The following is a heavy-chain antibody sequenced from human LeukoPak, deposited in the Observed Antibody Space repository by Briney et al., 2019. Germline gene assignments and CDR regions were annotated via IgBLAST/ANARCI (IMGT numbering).Heavy chain of an antibody. Sequence: SETLSLTCTVSGGSIRGANYYWSWIRQHPGKGLEWIGYIYYSGSTYYNPSLKSRVTISVDTSKNRFSLRLTSVTAADTAVYYCSRDQATPDYYYGMDVWGQGTTVTVSS. V-gene: IGHV4-31*03. J-gene: IGHJ6*02. CDR3: SRDQATPDYYYGMDV. CDR1: GGSIRGANYY. CDR2: IYYSGST.